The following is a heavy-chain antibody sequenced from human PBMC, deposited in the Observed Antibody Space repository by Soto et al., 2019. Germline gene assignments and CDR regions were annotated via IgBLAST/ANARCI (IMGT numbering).Heavy chain of an antibody. D-gene: IGHD3-10*01. CDR2: IIPILGIA. CDR3: ARDKDYGSGSATDY. CDR1: GGTFSSYT. J-gene: IGHJ4*02. Sequence: QVQLVQSGAEVKKPGSSVKVSCKASGGTFSSYTISWVRQAPGQGLEWMGRIIPILGIANYAQKFQGRVTITADKSTSTAYMELSSLRSEDTAVYYCARDKDYGSGSATDYWGQGTLVTVSS. V-gene: IGHV1-69*08.